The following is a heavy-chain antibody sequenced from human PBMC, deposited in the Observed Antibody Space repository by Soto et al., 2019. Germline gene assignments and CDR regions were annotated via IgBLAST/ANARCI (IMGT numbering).Heavy chain of an antibody. CDR3: ARGKVDTPMDDAFDI. J-gene: IGHJ3*02. CDR2: IYSGGST. V-gene: IGHV3-NL1*01. D-gene: IGHD5-18*01. Sequence: PGGSLRLSCAASGFTFSSYGMHWVRQAPGKGLEWVSVIYSGGSTYYADSVKGRFTISRDNSKNTLYLQMNSLRAEDTAVYYCARGKVDTPMDDAFDIWGQGTMVTVSS. CDR1: GFTFSSYG.